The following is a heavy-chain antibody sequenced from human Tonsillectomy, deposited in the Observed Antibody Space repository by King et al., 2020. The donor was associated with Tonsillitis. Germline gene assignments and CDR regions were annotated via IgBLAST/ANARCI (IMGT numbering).Heavy chain of an antibody. D-gene: IGHD6-19*01. J-gene: IGHJ4*02. CDR2: ISGSGSST. CDR3: AKDQTGYSCGWFDY. Sequence: VQLVESGGDLVQPGGSLRLSCAVSGFTFSSYAMSWVRQAPGKGLEWVSAISGSGSSTYYADSVKGRFTILRDNSKNTLYLQMNSLGAEEPAVYYCAKDQTGYSCGWFDYWGQGTLVAVSS. CDR1: GFTFSSYA. V-gene: IGHV3-23*04.